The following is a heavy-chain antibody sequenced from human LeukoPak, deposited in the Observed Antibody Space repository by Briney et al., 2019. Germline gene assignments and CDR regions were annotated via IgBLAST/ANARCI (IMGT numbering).Heavy chain of an antibody. CDR3: ARAGYFHSSGYYLFDY. D-gene: IGHD3-22*01. CDR1: GGSISSYY. V-gene: IGHV4-59*01. J-gene: IGHJ4*02. Sequence: SETLSLTCTVSGGSISSYYWSWIRQPPGKGLEWIGYIYYSGSTNYNPSLKSRVTISVDTSKNQFSLKLSSVTAADTAVYYCARAGYFHSSGYYLFDYWGQGILVTVSS. CDR2: IYYSGST.